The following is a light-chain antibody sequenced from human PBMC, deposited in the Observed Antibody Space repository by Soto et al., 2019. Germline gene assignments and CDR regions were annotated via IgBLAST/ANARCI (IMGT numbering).Light chain of an antibody. CDR2: RAS. CDR1: ESIDSS. Sequence: EIVMTQSPATLSVSPGDRATLSCRASESIDSSLAGYQHKPGQPPRLLIQRASTRATGVPARFSGGGSGTYFTLTSSSLQSEDVAVYYCQQYKRLYSFGQGTKLEIK. V-gene: IGKV3-15*01. J-gene: IGKJ2*01. CDR3: QQYKRLYS.